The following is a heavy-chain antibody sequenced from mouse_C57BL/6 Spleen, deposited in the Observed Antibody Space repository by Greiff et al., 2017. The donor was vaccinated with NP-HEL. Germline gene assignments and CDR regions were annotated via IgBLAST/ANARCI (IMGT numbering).Heavy chain of an antibody. CDR2: IYPGDGDT. Sequence: VQLQESGAELVKPGASVKISCKASGYAFSSYWMNWVKQRPGKGLEWIGQIYPGDGDTNYNGKFKGKATLTADKSSSTAYMQLSSLTSEDSAVYFCARYYFPYWYFDVWGTGTTVTVSS. V-gene: IGHV1-80*01. J-gene: IGHJ1*03. CDR1: GYAFSSYW. D-gene: IGHD1-1*01. CDR3: ARYYFPYWYFDV.